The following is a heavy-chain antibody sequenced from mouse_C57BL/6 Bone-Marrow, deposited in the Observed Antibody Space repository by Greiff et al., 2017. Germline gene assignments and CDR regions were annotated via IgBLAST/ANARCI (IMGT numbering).Heavy chain of an antibody. CDR1: GYTFTSYW. D-gene: IGHD1-1*01. CDR3: ARCWDYYVSSYEWFAY. Sequence: QVQLQQPGAELVRPGTSVKLSCKASGYTFTSYWMHWVKQRPGQGLEWIGVIDPSDSYTNYNQKFKGKAPLTVDTSSSTAYMQLSSLTSEDSAGYYCARCWDYYVSSYEWFAYWGQGTLVTVSA. CDR2: IDPSDSYT. V-gene: IGHV1-59*01. J-gene: IGHJ3*01.